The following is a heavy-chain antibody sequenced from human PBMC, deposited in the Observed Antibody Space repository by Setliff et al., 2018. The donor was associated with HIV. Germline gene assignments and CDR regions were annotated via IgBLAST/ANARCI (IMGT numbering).Heavy chain of an antibody. V-gene: IGHV3-7*01. D-gene: IGHD2-15*01. CDR1: GITLSNYA. CDR2: IKQDGSDK. CDR3: ARPLYGGNSDVGGY. J-gene: IGHJ1*01. Sequence: GGSLRLSCAASGITLSNYAMSWVRRAPGKGLEWVANIKQDGSDKYYADSVKGRFTISRDNAKNTLFLQMSSLTVEDTAVYYCARPLYGGNSDVGGYWGQGTLVTVSS.